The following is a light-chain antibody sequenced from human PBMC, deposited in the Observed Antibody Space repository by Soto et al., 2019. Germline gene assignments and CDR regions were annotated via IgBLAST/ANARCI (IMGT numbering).Light chain of an antibody. CDR2: QVS. J-gene: IGKJ1*01. Sequence: DIVMTQTPLSLSVTPGQPASISCKSSHSLVFSDGKTYLYWYLQRPGQSPQLLISQVSNRFTGVPDKFGGRGSGTDFTLRISRVEAEDVGIYYCLHSVQSPWTFGQGTKVEI. V-gene: IGKV2D-29*02. CDR3: LHSVQSPWT. CDR1: HSLVFSDGKTY.